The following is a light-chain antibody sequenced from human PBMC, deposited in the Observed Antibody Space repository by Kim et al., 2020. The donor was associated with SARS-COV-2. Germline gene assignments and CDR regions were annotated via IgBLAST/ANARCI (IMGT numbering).Light chain of an antibody. J-gene: IGLJ2*01. CDR3: CSYAGNSTLV. Sequence: QSALTQPASASGSPGQSVTISCTGTSSDVGSYNIVSWYQQHPGQAPKLMIFEVCKRPSGVSNRFSGSKSGNTASLTISGLQAEDEADYYCCSYAGNSTLVFGGGTQLTVL. CDR2: EVC. CDR1: SSDVGSYNI. V-gene: IGLV2-23*02.